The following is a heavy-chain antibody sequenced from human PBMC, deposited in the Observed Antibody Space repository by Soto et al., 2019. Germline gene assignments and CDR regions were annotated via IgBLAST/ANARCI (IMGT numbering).Heavy chain of an antibody. CDR3: ARDAPGVAPY. CDR2: INYRGTT. D-gene: IGHD2-15*01. CDR1: GSSIINGDTY. J-gene: IGHJ4*02. V-gene: IGHV4-31*03. Sequence: QVQLQESGPGLVKPSQTLSLTCTVSGSSIINGDTYLNWIRQHPEKGLEWMGYINYRGTTNYNPALKSRILISIDTSKNQFSLRLTSVTAADTAVYYCARDAPGVAPYWGQGTLVTVSS.